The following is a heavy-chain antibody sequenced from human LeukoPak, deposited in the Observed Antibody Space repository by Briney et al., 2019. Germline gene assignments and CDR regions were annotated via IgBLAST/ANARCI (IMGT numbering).Heavy chain of an antibody. CDR3: AKFSSGHSPLFDY. D-gene: IGHD6-19*01. Sequence: GGSLRLSCAASGFTFSSYGMHWVRQAPGMGLEWVAVISYDGSNKYYADSVKGRFTISRGNSKNTLYLQMNSLRAEDTAVYYCAKFSSGHSPLFDYWGQGTLVTVSS. V-gene: IGHV3-30*18. CDR2: ISYDGSNK. J-gene: IGHJ4*02. CDR1: GFTFSSYG.